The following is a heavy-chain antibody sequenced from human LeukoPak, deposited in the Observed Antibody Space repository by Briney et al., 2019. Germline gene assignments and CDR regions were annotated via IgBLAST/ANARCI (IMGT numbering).Heavy chain of an antibody. Sequence: GGSLRLSCAASGFTFSDYYMSWIRQAPGKGLEWVSYFSSSGSTIYYADSVKGRFTISRDNAKNSLYLQMNSLRAEDTAVYYCAREPSDLDEYGGLDYWGQGTLVTVSS. CDR2: FSSSGSTI. V-gene: IGHV3-11*01. CDR3: AREPSDLDEYGGLDY. J-gene: IGHJ4*02. D-gene: IGHD4-17*01. CDR1: GFTFSDYY.